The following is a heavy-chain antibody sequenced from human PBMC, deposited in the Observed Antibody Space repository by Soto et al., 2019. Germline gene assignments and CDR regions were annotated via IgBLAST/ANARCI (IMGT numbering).Heavy chain of an antibody. J-gene: IGHJ4*02. V-gene: IGHV3-23*01. D-gene: IGHD2-15*01. CDR2: ISGSGGST. Sequence: GGSLRLSCAASGFTFSSYAMSWVRQAPGKGLEWVSAISGSGGSTYYADSVKGRFTISRDNSKNTLYLQMNSLRAEDTAVYYCAKGGSDCSGGSCPYYFDYWGQGTLVTVSS. CDR1: GFTFSSYA. CDR3: AKGGSDCSGGSCPYYFDY.